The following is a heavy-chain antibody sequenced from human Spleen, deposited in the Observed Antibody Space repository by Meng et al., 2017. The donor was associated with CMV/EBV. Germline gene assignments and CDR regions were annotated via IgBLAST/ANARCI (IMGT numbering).Heavy chain of an antibody. CDR3: ARDRNSNYFDY. J-gene: IGHJ4*02. CDR1: GGSISSTIYY. D-gene: IGHD1-7*01. Sequence: SETLSLTCSVSGGSISSTIYYWGWIRQPPGKGLEWVGSNYHSGSTYYNPSLKSRVTISVDTSKNQFSLKLNSVTAADTAVYYCARDRNSNYFDYWGQGALVTVSS. V-gene: IGHV4-39*07. CDR2: NYHSGST.